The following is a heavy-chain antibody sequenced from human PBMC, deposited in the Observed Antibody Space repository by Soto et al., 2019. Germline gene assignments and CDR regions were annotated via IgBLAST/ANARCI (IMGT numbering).Heavy chain of an antibody. J-gene: IGHJ2*01. CDR3: ARPLWRDDYNWGYFDL. V-gene: IGHV3-30-3*01. D-gene: IGHD4-4*01. CDR2: ISYDGSNK. CDR1: GFTFSSYA. Sequence: QVQLVESGGGVVQPGRSLRLSCAASGFTFSSYAMHWVRQAPGKGLEWVAVISYDGSNKFYADSVKGRFIMSRDNSKNTLYLQMNSLRAEDTAVYYCARPLWRDDYNWGYFDLWGSGPRVTVSS.